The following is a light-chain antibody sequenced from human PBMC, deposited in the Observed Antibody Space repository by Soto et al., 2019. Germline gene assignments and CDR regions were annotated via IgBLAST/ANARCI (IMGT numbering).Light chain of an antibody. CDR2: YDS. J-gene: IGLJ1*01. Sequence: SYELTQSPSLSGAPGQTATITGGGNNIGTKSVNWYQHKAGQSPVLVMSYDSVRPSGIPERFSGSNSGNTATLTLSRVESWDEAEYCCQVWDTSNDHHVFGSGTKLTVL. CDR3: QVWDTSNDHHV. V-gene: IGLV3-21*01. CDR1: NIGTKS.